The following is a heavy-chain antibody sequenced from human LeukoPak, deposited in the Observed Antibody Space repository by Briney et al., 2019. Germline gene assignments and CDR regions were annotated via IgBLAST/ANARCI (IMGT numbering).Heavy chain of an antibody. J-gene: IGHJ3*01. CDR3: ARELIVGATMAFDL. D-gene: IGHD1-26*01. Sequence: KPSETLSLTCTVSGGSNGSYFSTWIRQPPGKGLEWIGYISNSGSTNYNPSLKSRVTILMDTSKKQFSLKLSSVTAADTAVYYCARELIVGATMAFDLWGQGTRVTVSS. V-gene: IGHV4-59*01. CDR1: GGSNGSYF. CDR2: ISNSGST.